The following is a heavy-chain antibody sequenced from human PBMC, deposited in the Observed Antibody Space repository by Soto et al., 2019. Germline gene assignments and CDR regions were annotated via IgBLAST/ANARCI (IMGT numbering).Heavy chain of an antibody. CDR1: GYTFTSYG. V-gene: IGHV1-18*01. CDR3: ARTLGYCSSTSCPYYYYYMDV. D-gene: IGHD2-2*01. Sequence: ASVKVSCKASGYTFTSYGISWVRQAPGQGLEWMGWISAYNGNTNYAQKLQGRVTMTTDTSTSTAYMELRSLRSDDTAVYYCARTLGYCSSTSCPYYYYYMDVPGKGTTVTVSS. J-gene: IGHJ6*03. CDR2: ISAYNGNT.